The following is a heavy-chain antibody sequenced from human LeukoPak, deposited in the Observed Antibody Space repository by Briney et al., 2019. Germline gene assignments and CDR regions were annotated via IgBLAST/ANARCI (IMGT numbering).Heavy chain of an antibody. J-gene: IGHJ4*02. V-gene: IGHV3-33*01. Sequence: GGSLRLSCAASGFTFSSYGMHWVRQAPGKGLEWVAVIWYDGSNKYYADSVKGRFTISRDNSKNTLYLQMNGLRAEDTAVYYCAREVLAGDTYYFDYWGQGTLVTVSS. CDR2: IWYDGSNK. CDR3: AREVLAGDTYYFDY. D-gene: IGHD2-15*01. CDR1: GFTFSSYG.